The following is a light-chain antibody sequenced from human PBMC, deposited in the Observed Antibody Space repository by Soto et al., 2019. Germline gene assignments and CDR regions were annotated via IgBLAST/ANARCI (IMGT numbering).Light chain of an antibody. V-gene: IGKV3-20*01. CDR2: AAS. J-gene: IGKJ5*01. CDR3: QQYGGSPRIT. Sequence: EILLTQSPATLSVSPGERATLSCRASQSVATNLAWFQQKPGQVPRLLIYAASFRANGVPDRFSGSGSGTDFTLIINRLEPEDVAIYYCQQYGGSPRITFGQGTRLEIK. CDR1: QSVATN.